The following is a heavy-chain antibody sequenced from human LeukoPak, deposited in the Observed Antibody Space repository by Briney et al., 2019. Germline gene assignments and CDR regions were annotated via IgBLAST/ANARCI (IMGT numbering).Heavy chain of an antibody. V-gene: IGHV3-15*01. CDR1: GFNFASNW. J-gene: IGHJ4*02. CDR3: ATNY. Sequence: GGSLRLSCAASGFNFASNWMHWVRQVPGKGLEWVGRIKTKTDSGATEYAPPVKGRFTISRDDSENTVYLQMNSLKTEDTAVYYCATNYWGQGTLVTVSS. CDR2: IKTKTDSGAT.